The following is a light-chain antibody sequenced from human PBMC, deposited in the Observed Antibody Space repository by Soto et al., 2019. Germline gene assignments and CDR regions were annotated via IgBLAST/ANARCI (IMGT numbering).Light chain of an antibody. V-gene: IGLV1-47*01. CDR1: SSNIGSNY. CDR3: AAWDDSLSGVV. CDR2: RNN. Sequence: QAVVTQPPSASGTPGQRVTISCSGSSSNIGSNYVYWYQQLPGTVPQLLIYRNNERPSGAPDRFSGSKSGTSASLAISGLRSEDEADYYCAAWDDSLSGVVFGGGTKVTVL. J-gene: IGLJ2*01.